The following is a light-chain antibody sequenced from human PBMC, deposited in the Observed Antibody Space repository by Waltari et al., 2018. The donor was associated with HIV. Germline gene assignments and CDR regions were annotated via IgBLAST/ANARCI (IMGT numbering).Light chain of an antibody. Sequence: DIVLTQSPDSLAVSLGERATVNCRSTHSILYNSNNNSYLGWYQQKPGQPPKLLSYWASTRASWTPDRFTGSGAGTDFALTISSLQAEDAAVYYCQQYFSTPPTFGQGTKVEIK. CDR1: HSILYNSNNNSY. V-gene: IGKV4-1*01. CDR3: QQYFSTPPT. J-gene: IGKJ1*01. CDR2: WAS.